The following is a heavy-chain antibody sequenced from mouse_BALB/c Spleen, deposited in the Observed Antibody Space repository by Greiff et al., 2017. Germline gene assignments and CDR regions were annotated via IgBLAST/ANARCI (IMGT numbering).Heavy chain of an antibody. V-gene: IGHV5-4*02. D-gene: IGHD3-3*01. CDR3: ARAGDTDY. J-gene: IGHJ2*01. Sequence: EVKLVESGGGLVKPGGSLKLSCAASGFTFSDYYMYWVRQTPEKRLEWVATISDGGSYTYYPDSVKGRFTISRDNAKNNLYLQMSSLKSEDTAMYYCARAGDTDYWGQGTTLTVSS. CDR1: GFTFSDYY. CDR2: ISDGGSYT.